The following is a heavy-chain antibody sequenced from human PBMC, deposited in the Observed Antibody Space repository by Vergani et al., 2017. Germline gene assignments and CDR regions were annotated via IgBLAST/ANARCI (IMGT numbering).Heavy chain of an antibody. CDR1: GFTFSSYA. D-gene: IGHD6-19*01. CDR3: AKGLGAVAVQDDY. Sequence: EVQLLESGGGLVQPGGSLRLSCAASGFTFSSYAMSWVRQAPGKGLGWVSALSGSGGSTYYADSVKGRFTISRDNYKNTLYLQMNSLRAEDTAVYYCAKGLGAVAVQDDYWGQGTLVTVSS. CDR2: LSGSGGST. J-gene: IGHJ4*02. V-gene: IGHV3-23*01.